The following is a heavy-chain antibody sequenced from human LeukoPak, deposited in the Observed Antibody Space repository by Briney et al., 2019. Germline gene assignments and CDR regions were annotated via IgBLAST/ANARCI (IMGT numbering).Heavy chain of an antibody. CDR2: ISYDGSNK. V-gene: IGHV3-30*18. CDR1: GFTFSSYG. CDR3: AKTGSSGWSNYYFDY. D-gene: IGHD6-19*01. J-gene: IGHJ4*02. Sequence: ARSLRLSCAASGFTFSSYGMHWVRQAPGKGLEWVAVISYDGSNKYYADSVKGRFTISRDNSKNTLYLQMNSLSAEDTAVYYCAKTGSSGWSNYYFDYWGQGTLVTVSS.